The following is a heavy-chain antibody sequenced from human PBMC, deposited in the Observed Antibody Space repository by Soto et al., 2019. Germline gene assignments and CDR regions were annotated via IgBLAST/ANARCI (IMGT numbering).Heavy chain of an antibody. V-gene: IGHV1-69*01. D-gene: IGHD2-15*01. CDR3: ARAGGYCSGGSCPRGFDY. J-gene: IGHJ4*02. Sequence: QVQLVQSGAEVKKPWSSVKVSCKASGGTFSSYAISWVRQAPGQGLEWMGGIIPIFGTANYAQKFQGRVTITADESTSAAYMELSSLRSEDTAVDYCARAGGYCSGGSCPRGFDYWGQGTLVTVSS. CDR2: IIPIFGTA. CDR1: GGTFSSYA.